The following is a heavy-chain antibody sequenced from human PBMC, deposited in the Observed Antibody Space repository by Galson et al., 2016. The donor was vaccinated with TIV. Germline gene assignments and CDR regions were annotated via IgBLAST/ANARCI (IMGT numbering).Heavy chain of an antibody. J-gene: IGHJ3*01. CDR1: GFTFNNYA. CDR3: AKRRNYGGDALES. V-gene: IGHV3-23*01. Sequence: SLRLSCAASGFTFNNYAMHWVRQAPGKGLEWVSGISGSGGITYIAESVKGRFAISRDNSRDTLYLQLNSLRAEDTAVYYCAKRRNYGGDALESWGQGTMVTGSS. D-gene: IGHD4-23*01. CDR2: ISGSGGIT.